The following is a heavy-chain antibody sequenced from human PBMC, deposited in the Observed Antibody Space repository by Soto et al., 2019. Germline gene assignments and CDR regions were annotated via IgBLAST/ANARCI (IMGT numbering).Heavy chain of an antibody. J-gene: IGHJ4*02. CDR1: GYTFISYA. Sequence: ASVKVSCKASGYTFISYAMHWVRQAPGQRLEWMGWINAGNGDTKYSQKFQDRITITRDTSASTAYMELSSLRSEDTAVYYCASRYYYTSGYYNFDYWGQGTRVTVSS. CDR3: ASRYYYTSGYYNFDY. CDR2: INAGNGDT. V-gene: IGHV1-3*01. D-gene: IGHD3-22*01.